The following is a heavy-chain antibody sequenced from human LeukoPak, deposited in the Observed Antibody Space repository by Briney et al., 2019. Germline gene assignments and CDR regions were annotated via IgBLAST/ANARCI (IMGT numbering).Heavy chain of an antibody. D-gene: IGHD2-2*01. Sequence: PGGSLRLSCAASGFTVSSNYMSWVRQAPGKGLEWVSVIYSGGSTYYADSVKGRFTISRDNSKSTLYLQMNSLRAEDTAVYYCAKYEVAQLLMVPLDYWGQGTLVTVSS. J-gene: IGHJ4*02. V-gene: IGHV3-53*01. CDR1: GFTVSSNY. CDR2: IYSGGST. CDR3: AKYEVAQLLMVPLDY.